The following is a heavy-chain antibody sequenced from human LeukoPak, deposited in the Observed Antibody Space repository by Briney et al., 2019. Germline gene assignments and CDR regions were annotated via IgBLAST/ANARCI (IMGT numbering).Heavy chain of an antibody. J-gene: IGHJ4*02. Sequence: SVKVSCKASGGTFSSYAISWVRQAPGQGLEWMGRIIPILGIANYAQKFQGRVTITADKSTSTAYMELSSLRSEDTAVYYCARGLRWGASPPGYWGQGTLVTVSS. CDR3: ARGLRWGASPPGY. CDR1: GGTFSSYA. CDR2: IIPILGIA. V-gene: IGHV1-69*04. D-gene: IGHD4-23*01.